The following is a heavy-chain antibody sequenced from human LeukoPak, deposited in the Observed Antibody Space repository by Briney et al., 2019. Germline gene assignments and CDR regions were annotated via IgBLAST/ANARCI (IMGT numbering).Heavy chain of an antibody. Sequence: GGSLRLSCAASGFIFSDYGMHWVRQAPGRGLEWVALVSYEGSNQFYAASVRGRFTISRDDSKSTLYLQMNSLRAEDTAVYYCARDHRSYYFDYWGQGTLVTVSS. CDR3: ARDHRSYYFDY. CDR1: GFIFSDYG. D-gene: IGHD1-26*01. J-gene: IGHJ4*02. V-gene: IGHV3-30*03. CDR2: VSYEGSNQ.